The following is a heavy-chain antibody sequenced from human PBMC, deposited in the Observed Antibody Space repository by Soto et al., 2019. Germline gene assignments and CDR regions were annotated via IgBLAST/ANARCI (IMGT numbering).Heavy chain of an antibody. D-gene: IGHD5-18*01. V-gene: IGHV1-69*12. J-gene: IGHJ6*02. CDR2: IIPIFGTA. CDR3: ARDDADTAMPYGMDV. Sequence: QVQLVQSGAEVKKPGSSVKVSCKASGGTFSSYAISWVRQAPGQGLEWMGGIIPIFGTANYAQKFQGRVTITADESTSTAHMGLSSTRSEDTAVYYCARDDADTAMPYGMDVWGQGTTVTVSS. CDR1: GGTFSSYA.